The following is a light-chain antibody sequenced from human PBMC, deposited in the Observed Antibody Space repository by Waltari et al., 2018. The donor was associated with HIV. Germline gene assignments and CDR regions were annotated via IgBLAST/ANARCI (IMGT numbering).Light chain of an antibody. CDR2: DVG. J-gene: IGLJ3*02. CDR1: SSHVGGYNY. V-gene: IGLV2-14*03. CDR3: NSYTSTTTRWL. Sequence: QSALTQPASVSGSPGQSIIISCTGTSSHVGGYNYVSWYQQHPGKAPKLIIFDVGNRPSGVSNRFSGSKSGNTASLTISGLQTEDEADYYCNSYTSTTTRWLFGGGTRLTVL.